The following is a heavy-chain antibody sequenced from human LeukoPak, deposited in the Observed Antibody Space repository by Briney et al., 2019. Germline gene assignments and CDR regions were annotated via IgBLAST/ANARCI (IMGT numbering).Heavy chain of an antibody. D-gene: IGHD3-22*01. CDR2: INPNSGGT. CDR3: ASDNYYDSSGYYDY. V-gene: IGHV1-2*02. J-gene: IGHJ4*02. Sequence: ASVKVSCKASGYTFTGYYMHWERQAPGQGLEWMGWINPNSGGTNYAQKFQGRVTMTRDTSISTAYMELSRLRSDDTAVYYCASDNYYDSSGYYDYWGQGTLVTVSS. CDR1: GYTFTGYY.